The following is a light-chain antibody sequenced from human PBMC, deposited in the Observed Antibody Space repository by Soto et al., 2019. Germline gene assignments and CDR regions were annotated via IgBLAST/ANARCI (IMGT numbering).Light chain of an antibody. CDR1: SSDVGGYNY. CDR3: SSYTSSSLYV. J-gene: IGLJ1*01. CDR2: DVS. Sequence: QSVLTQPPSVSWSPGQSITISCTGTSSDVGGYNYVSWYQQLPGKAPKLMIYDVSDRPSGVSNRFSGSKSGNTASLTISGLQAEDEADYYCSSYTSSSLYVFGTGTKVTVL. V-gene: IGLV2-14*01.